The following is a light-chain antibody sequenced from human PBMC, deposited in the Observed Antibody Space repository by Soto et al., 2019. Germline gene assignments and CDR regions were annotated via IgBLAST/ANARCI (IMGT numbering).Light chain of an antibody. Sequence: DVQMTQSPSTLSGSVGERVTITCRASQTISSWLAWYQQKPGKAPKLLIYKASTLKSGVPSRFSGSGSGTEFTLTISSLQPDDFATYYCQPYNSYSSWTFGQGTKVDI. V-gene: IGKV1-5*03. J-gene: IGKJ1*01. CDR3: QPYNSYSSWT. CDR1: QTISSW. CDR2: KAS.